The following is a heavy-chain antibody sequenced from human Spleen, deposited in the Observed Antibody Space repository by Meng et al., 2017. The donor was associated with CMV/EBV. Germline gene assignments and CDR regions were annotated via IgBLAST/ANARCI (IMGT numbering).Heavy chain of an antibody. CDR1: GSTFSNSW. D-gene: IGHD7-27*01. J-gene: IGHJ4*02. V-gene: IGHV3-74*01. CDR3: TRDRLGIPDN. CDR2: INGDGSST. Sequence: GGSLRLSCAASGSTFSNSWMHWVRQVPGKGLVWVSRINGDGSSTAYADSVKGRFTISRDNAKNTLFLQMNSLRAEDTAVYYCTRDRLGIPDNWGRGTLVTVSS.